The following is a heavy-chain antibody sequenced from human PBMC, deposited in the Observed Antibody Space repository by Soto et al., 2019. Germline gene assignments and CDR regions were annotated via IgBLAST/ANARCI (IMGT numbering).Heavy chain of an antibody. Sequence: QPGGSLRLSCAASGFTFSSYGMHWVRQAPGKGLEWVAVISYDGSNKYYADSVKGRFTISRDNSKNTLYLQMNSLRAEDTAVYYCAKWGGDSRAPGGDIWGQGTMVTVSS. D-gene: IGHD3-22*01. CDR1: GFTFSSYG. CDR3: AKWGGDSRAPGGDI. CDR2: ISYDGSNK. V-gene: IGHV3-30*18. J-gene: IGHJ3*02.